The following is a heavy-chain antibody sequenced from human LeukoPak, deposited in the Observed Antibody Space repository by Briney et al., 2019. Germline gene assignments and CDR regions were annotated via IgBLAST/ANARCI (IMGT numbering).Heavy chain of an antibody. D-gene: IGHD2/OR15-2a*01. J-gene: IGHJ4*02. Sequence: GGSLRLSCTASGNYWMHWVRQAPGKGLVWVSHINSDGSWTSYADSVKGRFTISKDNAKNTVYLQMNSLRAEDTAVYYCVSFYETYWGRGTLVTVSS. V-gene: IGHV3-74*01. CDR1: GNYW. CDR2: INSDGSWT. CDR3: VSFYETY.